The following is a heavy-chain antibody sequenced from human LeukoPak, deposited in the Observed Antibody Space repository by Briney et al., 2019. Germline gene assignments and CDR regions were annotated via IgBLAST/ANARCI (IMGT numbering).Heavy chain of an antibody. V-gene: IGHV1-8*01. D-gene: IGHD6-19*01. J-gene: IGHJ4*02. CDR2: MNPNSGNT. CDR1: GYTFSSFD. CDR3: ASEGIAVAGPDY. Sequence: GASVKVSCKASGYTFSSFDINWVRQATGQGLEWMGWMNPNSGNTGYAQKFQGRVTMTRNTSIITAYMELSSLRSDDTAVYYCASEGIAVAGPDYWGQGTLVTVSS.